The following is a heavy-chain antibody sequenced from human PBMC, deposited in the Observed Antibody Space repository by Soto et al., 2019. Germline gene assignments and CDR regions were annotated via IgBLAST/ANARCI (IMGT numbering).Heavy chain of an antibody. D-gene: IGHD2-2*01. J-gene: IGHJ6*02. CDR3: ARDIVLVPAAMPPLYYYYGMDA. CDR1: GFTFSSYG. V-gene: IGHV3-33*01. Sequence: QVQLVESGGGVVQPGRSLRLSCAASGFTFSSYGMHWVRQAPGKGLEWVAVIWYDGSNKYYADSVKGRFTISRDNSKNTLYLQMNSLRAEDTAVYYCARDIVLVPAAMPPLYYYYGMDAWGQGTTVTVSS. CDR2: IWYDGSNK.